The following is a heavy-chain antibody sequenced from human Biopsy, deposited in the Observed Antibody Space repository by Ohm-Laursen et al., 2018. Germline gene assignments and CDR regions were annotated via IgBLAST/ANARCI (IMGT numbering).Heavy chain of an antibody. Sequence: SLRLTCAASGFTFKNYAMNWVRQAPGKGLDWVSSIDSSAASTFYAGSVKGRFTISRDNSKNTLFLKMNSLRAADTAIYYCASDLNGDPSAFDYWGQGTPVTVSS. V-gene: IGHV3-23*01. CDR1: GFTFKNYA. J-gene: IGHJ4*02. D-gene: IGHD4-17*01. CDR3: ASDLNGDPSAFDY. CDR2: IDSSAAST.